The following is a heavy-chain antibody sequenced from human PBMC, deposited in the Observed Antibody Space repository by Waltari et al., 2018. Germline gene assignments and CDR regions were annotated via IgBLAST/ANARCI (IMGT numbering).Heavy chain of an antibody. CDR3: AKCEMYDSGWCAFFRY. D-gene: IGHD6-19*01. Sequence: DVQLSESGGGLAQPGGSLRLSCVASEFTLSNSAMSWVRQAPGKGLEWVSAIHRSGGCTHYADSVKGRFTISRDNAKNTLYLQMNSLRAEDTAVYYCAKCEMYDSGWCAFFRYWGQGTLVTVSS. CDR1: EFTLSNSA. V-gene: IGHV3-23*01. CDR2: IHRSGGCT. J-gene: IGHJ4*02.